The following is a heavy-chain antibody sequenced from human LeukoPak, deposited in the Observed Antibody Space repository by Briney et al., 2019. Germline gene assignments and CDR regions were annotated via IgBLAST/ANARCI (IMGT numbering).Heavy chain of an antibody. CDR2: ISSSGGST. J-gene: IGHJ4*02. Sequence: GGSLRLFCAASGFTFSTYAMSWVRQAPGKGLEWVSAISSSGGSTYYADSVKGRFTISRDNSKNTLYLQMNSLRAEDTALYYCARYYDQSGYYGRHDYWGQGTLVTVSS. CDR3: ARYYDQSGYYGRHDY. D-gene: IGHD3-22*01. CDR1: GFTFSTYA. V-gene: IGHV3-23*01.